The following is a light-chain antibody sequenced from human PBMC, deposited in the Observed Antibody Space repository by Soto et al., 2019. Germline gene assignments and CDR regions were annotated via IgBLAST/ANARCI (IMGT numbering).Light chain of an antibody. J-gene: IGKJ4*01. CDR2: GAS. CDR3: QKYDSAL. V-gene: IGKV1-27*01. CDR1: QGISNY. Sequence: DIQMTQSPSSLSASVGDRVTITCRASQGISNYLAWYQQKPGKVPKLLVYGASTLQSGVPSRFSGSGSGTDFTLTISSLQPEDVATYYCQKYDSALFVGGTRVELK.